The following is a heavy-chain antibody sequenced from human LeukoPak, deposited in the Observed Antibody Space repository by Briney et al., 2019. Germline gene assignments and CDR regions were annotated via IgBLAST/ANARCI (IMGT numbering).Heavy chain of an antibody. CDR1: GFTFSNYE. V-gene: IGHV3-48*03. J-gene: IGHJ6*04. Sequence: GGSLRLSCAASGFTFSNYEMNWVRQAPGKELEWVSYISSSGSTIYYADSVKGRFTISRDNAKNSLYLQMNSLRAEDTAVYYCAELGITMIGGVWGKGTTVTISS. CDR2: ISSSGSTI. CDR3: AELGITMIGGV. D-gene: IGHD3-10*02.